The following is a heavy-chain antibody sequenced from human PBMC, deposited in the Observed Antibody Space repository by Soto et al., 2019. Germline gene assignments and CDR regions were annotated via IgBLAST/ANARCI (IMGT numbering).Heavy chain of an antibody. CDR1: GVTFSSYT. CDR2: IIPILSIA. J-gene: IGHJ4*02. CDR3: ENVKYGDYVLGYDSAY. Sequence: SVKVSCKASGVTFSSYTISWVQQAPGQRLERMRRIIPILSIANYAQKFQGRVTITADKSTSTAYMELSSLRSEDTAVYYSENVKYGDYVLGYDSAYWRKGTLVT. D-gene: IGHD4-17*01. V-gene: IGHV1-69*02.